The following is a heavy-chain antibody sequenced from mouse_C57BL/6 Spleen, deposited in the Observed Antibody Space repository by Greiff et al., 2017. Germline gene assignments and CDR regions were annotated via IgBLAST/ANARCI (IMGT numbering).Heavy chain of an antibody. CDR3: AIAQCDSRRDGYFDF. Sequence: QVQLQQPGAELVKPGASVKLSCKASGYTFTSYWITWVKQRPGQGLEWIGDIYPGSGSTNYNEKFKSKATLTVDTSSSTAYMQLSSLTSEGSAVYYCAIAQCDSRRDGYFDFWGTGTTVTVSS. CDR2: IYPGSGST. D-gene: IGHD6-1*01. V-gene: IGHV1-55*01. J-gene: IGHJ1*03. CDR1: GYTFTSYW.